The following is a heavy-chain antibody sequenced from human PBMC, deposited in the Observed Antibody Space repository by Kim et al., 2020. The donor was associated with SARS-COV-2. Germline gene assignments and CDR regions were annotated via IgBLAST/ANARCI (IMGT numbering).Heavy chain of an antibody. V-gene: IGHV3-23*03. CDR2: IYSGGSST. Sequence: GGSLRLSCAASGFTFSSYAMSWVRQAPGKGLEWVSVIYSGGSSTYYADSVKGRFTISRDNSKNTLYLQMNSLRAEDTAVYYCAKGRSGSYFYWGQGTLVTVSS. CDR3: AKGRSGSYFY. D-gene: IGHD1-26*01. J-gene: IGHJ4*02. CDR1: GFTFSSYA.